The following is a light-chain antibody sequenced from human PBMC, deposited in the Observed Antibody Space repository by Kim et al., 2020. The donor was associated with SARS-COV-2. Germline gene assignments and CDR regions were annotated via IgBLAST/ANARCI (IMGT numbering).Light chain of an antibody. Sequence: QPVLTQPPSASGTPGQRVTISCSGSSSNIGSNTVNWYQQLPGTAPKLLIYGNNRRPSGVPDRFSGSKSGTSASLAISGLQSEDEADYCCAAWDDSLNGPVFGTGTQLTVL. V-gene: IGLV1-44*01. J-gene: IGLJ1*01. CDR1: SSNIGSNT. CDR2: GNN. CDR3: AAWDDSLNGPV.